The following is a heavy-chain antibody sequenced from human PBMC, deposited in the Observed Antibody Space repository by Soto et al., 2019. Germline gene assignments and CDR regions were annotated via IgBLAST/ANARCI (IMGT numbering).Heavy chain of an antibody. Sequence: QVSLVQSGPEVRRPGASVTVSCKASGYTFTHYFIHWVRRAPGQGLEWMGYINPKSGDTHYSQTFRGRVSMTVDTSTGTASVGLSSLKSDDTAVYFCARVPGHKNSRGDFWGQGTPITVSS. CDR2: INPKSGDT. J-gene: IGHJ4*02. CDR3: ARVPGHKNSRGDF. CDR1: GYTFTHYF. D-gene: IGHD3-10*01. V-gene: IGHV1-2*02.